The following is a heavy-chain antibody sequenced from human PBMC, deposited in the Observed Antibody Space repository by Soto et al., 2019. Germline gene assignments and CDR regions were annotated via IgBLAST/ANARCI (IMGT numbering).Heavy chain of an antibody. J-gene: IGHJ6*02. CDR1: GFTFSTYG. D-gene: IGHD2-15*01. CDR3: ASEYSSGGRCYYYGMDV. Sequence: QVQLVESGGGVVQPGRSLRLSCAASGFTFSTYGMHWVRQAPDKGLEWVAVIWYDGSNKYYADSVKGRFTISRDNSKNTLYLQMNSLRAEDTAVYYCASEYSSGGRCYYYGMDVWGQGTTVTVSS. CDR2: IWYDGSNK. V-gene: IGHV3-33*01.